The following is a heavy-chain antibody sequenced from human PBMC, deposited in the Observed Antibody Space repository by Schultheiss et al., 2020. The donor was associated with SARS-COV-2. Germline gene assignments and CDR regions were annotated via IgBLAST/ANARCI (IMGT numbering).Heavy chain of an antibody. D-gene: IGHD3-9*01. CDR3: AKSVEDVLRYFDWSLGVIDY. J-gene: IGHJ4*02. CDR1: GFTFSSYA. Sequence: GGSLRLSCAASGFTFSSYAMSWVRQAPGKGLEWVSAISGSGGSTYYADSVKGRFTISRDNSKNTLYLQMNSLRAEDTAVYYCAKSVEDVLRYFDWSLGVIDYWGQGTLVTVSS. CDR2: ISGSGGST. V-gene: IGHV3-23*01.